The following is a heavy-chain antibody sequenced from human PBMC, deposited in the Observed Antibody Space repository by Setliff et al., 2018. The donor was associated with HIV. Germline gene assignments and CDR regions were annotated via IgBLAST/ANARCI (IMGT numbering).Heavy chain of an antibody. CDR3: AKNLFSSSWSSLDY. CDR1: GFTFSNSG. V-gene: IGHV3-30*02. D-gene: IGHD6-13*01. J-gene: IGHJ4*02. Sequence: GGSLRPPCEAAGFTFSNSGMHWVRQAPGKGLEWGTFIRYDESDKDYADSVKGRFTISRDNSKNTLYLQMNSLRSEDSAVYYCAKNLFSSSWSSLDYWGQGTLVTVSS. CDR2: IRYDESDK.